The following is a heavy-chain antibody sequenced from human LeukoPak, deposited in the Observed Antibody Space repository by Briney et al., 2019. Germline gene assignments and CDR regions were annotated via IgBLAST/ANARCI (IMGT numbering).Heavy chain of an antibody. CDR2: INHSGST. J-gene: IGHJ4*02. D-gene: IGHD1-26*01. V-gene: IGHV4-34*01. CDR3: ASFPVLIREGLSGSYLLTYYFDY. Sequence: PETLSLTCAVYGESFSGYYWSWIRQPPGKGLEWIGDINHSGSTNYNPSLKSRVTISVDTPKNQFFLKLSSVTAADTAVYYCASFPVLIREGLSGSYLLTYYFDYWGQGTLVTVSS. CDR1: GESFSGYY.